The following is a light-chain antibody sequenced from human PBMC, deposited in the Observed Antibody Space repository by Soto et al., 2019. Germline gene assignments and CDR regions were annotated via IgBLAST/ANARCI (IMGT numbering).Light chain of an antibody. V-gene: IGKV1-5*03. J-gene: IGKJ1*01. Sequence: DIQMTQSPSTLSASVGDRVTITCRASQSISSWLAWYQQKPGKAPKLLIYKASTLQSGVPSRFSGSGSGTEFTLAISSLQPDDFATYYCQQYNDHSTLGQGTKVDIK. CDR2: KAS. CDR1: QSISSW. CDR3: QQYNDHST.